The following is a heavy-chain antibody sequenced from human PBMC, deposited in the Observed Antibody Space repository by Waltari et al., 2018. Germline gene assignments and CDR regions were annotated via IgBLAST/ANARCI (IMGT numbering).Heavy chain of an antibody. CDR3: ARDRGRGLYLDS. CDR2: IHGSGRS. D-gene: IGHD1-26*01. V-gene: IGHV4-4*02. Sequence: QVQLQESGPGLVKPSGTLSVTCAVSGDSISGSYWWSWVRQPPGKGLEWIGKIHGSGRSNYNPSLESRLTVSMDTSSNHFSLTVTSATAADTAIYYCARDRGRGLYLDSWGQGTLVTVSP. CDR1: GDSISGSYW. J-gene: IGHJ4*02.